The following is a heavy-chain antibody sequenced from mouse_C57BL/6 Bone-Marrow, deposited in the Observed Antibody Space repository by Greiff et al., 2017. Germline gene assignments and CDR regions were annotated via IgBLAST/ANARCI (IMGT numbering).Heavy chain of an antibody. CDR3: SKNDGFDY. V-gene: IGHV1-76*01. D-gene: IGHD2-3*01. Sequence: QVQLQQSGAELVRPGASVKLSCKASGYTFTDYYINWVKQRPGQGLEWIARIYPGSGNTYYNEKFKGKATLTARKSSSTAYLQLSSLTSEDSAVYVFSKNDGFDYWGQGTTLTVSS. J-gene: IGHJ2*01. CDR2: IYPGSGNT. CDR1: GYTFTDYY.